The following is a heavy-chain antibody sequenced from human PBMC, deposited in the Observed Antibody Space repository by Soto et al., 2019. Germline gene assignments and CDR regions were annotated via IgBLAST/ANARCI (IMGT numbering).Heavy chain of an antibody. V-gene: IGHV3-30*18. Sequence: GGTPRISCAAYEFTFNSYGMHWVRQAPGKGLEWVAVISYDGSNKYYADSVKGRFTISRDNSKNTLYLQMNSLRAEDTAVYYCAEDGRTRGCALLWFGDFSSAIYYHDLM. CDR2: ISYDGSNK. D-gene: IGHD3-10*01. CDR3: AEDGRTRGCALLWFGDFSSAIYYHDLM. J-gene: IGHJ6*01. CDR1: EFTFNSYG.